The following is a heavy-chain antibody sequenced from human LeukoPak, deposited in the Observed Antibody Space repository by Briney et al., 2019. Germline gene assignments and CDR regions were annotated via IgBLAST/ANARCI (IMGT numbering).Heavy chain of an antibody. CDR2: IRYDGTEQ. CDR1: GFTFSRYV. J-gene: IGHJ4*02. Sequence: GGSLRLSCAGSGFTFSRYVIHWVRQAPGKGLQWVAVIRYDGTEQSYADSVKGRFTISRDNSKNTVYLQMNSLGAEDTATYYCARDVWLGQNRFFDYWGQGTLVAVSS. V-gene: IGHV3-33*01. D-gene: IGHD3-10*01. CDR3: ARDVWLGQNRFFDY.